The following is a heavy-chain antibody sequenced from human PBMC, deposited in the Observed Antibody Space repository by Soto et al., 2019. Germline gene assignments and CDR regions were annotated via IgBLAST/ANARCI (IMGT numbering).Heavy chain of an antibody. D-gene: IGHD6-19*01. CDR3: ARFVVEQWLGQYYFDY. V-gene: IGHV4-59*08. Sequence: SETLSLTCTVSGGSISSYYWSWIRQPPGKGLEWIGYIYYSGSTNYNPSLKSRVTISVDTSKNQFSLKLSSVTAADTAVYYCARFVVEQWLGQYYFDYWGQGTLVTVSS. CDR2: IYYSGST. J-gene: IGHJ4*02. CDR1: GGSISSYY.